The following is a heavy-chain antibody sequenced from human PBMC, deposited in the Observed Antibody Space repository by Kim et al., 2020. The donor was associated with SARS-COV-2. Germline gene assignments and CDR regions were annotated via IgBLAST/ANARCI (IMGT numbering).Heavy chain of an antibody. Sequence: ASVKVSCKASGYTFTSYAMNWVRQAPGQGLEWMGWINTNTGNPTYAQGFTGRFVFSLDTSVSTAYLQISSLKAEDTAVYYCARGIAAAGTGFLMGWGQGTLVTVSS. D-gene: IGHD6-13*01. V-gene: IGHV7-4-1*02. CDR2: INTNTGNP. CDR1: GYTFTSYA. J-gene: IGHJ4*02. CDR3: ARGIAAAGTGFLMG.